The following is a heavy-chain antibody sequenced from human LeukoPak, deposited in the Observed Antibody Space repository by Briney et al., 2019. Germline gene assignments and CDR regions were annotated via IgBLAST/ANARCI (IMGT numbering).Heavy chain of an antibody. CDR2: ISAYNGNT. D-gene: IGHD3-22*01. Sequence: ASVKVSCKASGYTFTSYGISWVRQAPGQGLEWMGWISAYNGNTNYAQKLQGRVTMTTDTSTSTAYMELRSLRSDDTAVYYCAREVIPDYYDSSGYYGDYWGQGTLVTVSS. CDR3: AREVIPDYYDSSGYYGDY. CDR1: GYTFTSYG. V-gene: IGHV1-18*01. J-gene: IGHJ4*02.